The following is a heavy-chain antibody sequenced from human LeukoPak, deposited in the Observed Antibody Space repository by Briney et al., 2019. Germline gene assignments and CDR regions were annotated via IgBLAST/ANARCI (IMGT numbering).Heavy chain of an antibody. V-gene: IGHV4-34*01. D-gene: IGHD3-10*01. CDR2: INHSGST. Sequence: SETLSLTCAVYGGSFSGYYWSWIRQPPGKGPEWIGEINHSGSTNYNPSLKSRVTISVDTSKNQFSLKLSSVTAADTAVYYCARGRYYGSGSYYTNYWGQGTLVTVSS. CDR3: ARGRYYGSGSYYTNY. CDR1: GGSFSGYY. J-gene: IGHJ4*02.